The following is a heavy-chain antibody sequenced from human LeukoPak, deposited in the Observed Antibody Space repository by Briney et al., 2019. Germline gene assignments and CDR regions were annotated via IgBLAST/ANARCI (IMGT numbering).Heavy chain of an antibody. J-gene: IGHJ5*02. Sequence: GASVKVSCKASGYTFTGYYMHWVRQAPGQGLEWMGWINPNSGGTNYAQKFQGWVTMTRDTSISTAYMELSRLRSDDTAVYYCARGTRYYYDSSDQYNWFDPWGQGTLVTVSS. V-gene: IGHV1-2*04. CDR1: GYTFTGYY. D-gene: IGHD3-22*01. CDR2: INPNSGGT. CDR3: ARGTRYYYDSSDQYNWFDP.